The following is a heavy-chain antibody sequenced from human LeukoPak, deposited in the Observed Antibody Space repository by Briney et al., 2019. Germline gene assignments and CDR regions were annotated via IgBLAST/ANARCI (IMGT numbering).Heavy chain of an antibody. CDR3: ASSPSFCSSTSCAYGGWFDP. J-gene: IGHJ5*02. CDR2: MNPNSGNT. Sequence: VASVKVSCKASGYTFTSYDINWVRQATGQGLEWMGWMNPNSGNTGYAQKFQGRVTMTRNTSISTAYMELSSLRSEDTAVYYYASSPSFCSSTSCAYGGWFDPWGQGTLVTVSS. D-gene: IGHD2-2*01. CDR1: GYTFTSYD. V-gene: IGHV1-8*01.